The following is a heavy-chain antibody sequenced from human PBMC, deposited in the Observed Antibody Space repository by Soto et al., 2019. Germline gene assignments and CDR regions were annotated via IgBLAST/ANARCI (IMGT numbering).Heavy chain of an antibody. J-gene: IGHJ6*03. V-gene: IGHV1-69*08. Sequence: VQLVQSGAEMKKPGSSVRVSCKASGGSFNGYFITWVRQAPGQGLEWVGRVIPMHGSESHARKFGDRITLTADTWTSTAFLDLRRLQSDDTAVYCCAPGMTASRYRRYMDGWGKGTKVPVSS. CDR2: VIPMHGSE. D-gene: IGHD1-20*01. CDR1: GGSFNGYF. CDR3: APGMTASRYRRYMDG.